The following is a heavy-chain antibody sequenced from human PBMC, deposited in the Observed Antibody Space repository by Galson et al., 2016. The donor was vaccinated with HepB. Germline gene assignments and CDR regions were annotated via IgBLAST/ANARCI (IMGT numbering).Heavy chain of an antibody. D-gene: IGHD6-13*01. CDR2: ISSSSAYI. CDR1: GFTFSTYR. V-gene: IGHV3-21*01. Sequence: LRLSCAASGFTFSTYRMNWVRQAPGKGLEWVSSISSSSAYIYYAESVKGRFTISRDNAKNSLYLQMTSRRPEDTAVYYCAREGGGYTSFWPEYYYGMDVWGQGTPVTVSS. J-gene: IGHJ6*02. CDR3: AREGGGYTSFWPEYYYGMDV.